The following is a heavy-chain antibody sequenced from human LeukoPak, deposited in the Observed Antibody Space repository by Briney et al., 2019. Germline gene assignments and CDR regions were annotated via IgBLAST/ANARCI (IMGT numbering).Heavy chain of an antibody. J-gene: IGHJ1*01. CDR3: ARGPSSSWFEYFQH. CDR1: GFTFSSYA. V-gene: IGHV3-30-3*01. D-gene: IGHD6-13*01. CDR2: ISYDGSNK. Sequence: QPGRSLRLSCAASGFTFSSYAMHWVRQAPGKGLEWVAVISYDGSNKYYADSVKGRFTISRDNSKNTLYLQMNSLRAEDTAVYYCARGPSSSWFEYFQHWGQGTLVTVSS.